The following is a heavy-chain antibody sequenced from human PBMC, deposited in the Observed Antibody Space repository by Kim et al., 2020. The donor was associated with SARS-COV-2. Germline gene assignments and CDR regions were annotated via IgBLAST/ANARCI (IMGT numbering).Heavy chain of an antibody. CDR2: IYLDDDK. V-gene: IGHV2-5*02. CDR1: GFSLSISGVG. Sequence: SGPTLVNPTQTLTLTCTFSGFSLSISGVGVGWIRQPPGKALERLALIYLDDDKRYSPSLKSRLTIAKDTSQNQVVLTMTYMDTVDTATYFCARHRPLTSNWFDPWGQGIPVTVSS. D-gene: IGHD6-6*01. CDR3: ARHRPLTSNWFDP. J-gene: IGHJ5*02.